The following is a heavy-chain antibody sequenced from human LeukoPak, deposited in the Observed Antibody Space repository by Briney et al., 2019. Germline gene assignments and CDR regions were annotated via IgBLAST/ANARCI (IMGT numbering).Heavy chain of an antibody. Sequence: GGSLRLSCAASGFTFSSSAMSWARQAPGKGLEWVAVISYDGSNKYYADSVKGRFTISRDNSKNTLYLQMNSLRAEDTAVYYCARDGTVGATYEGYYFDYWGQGTLVTVSS. D-gene: IGHD1-26*01. V-gene: IGHV3-30-3*01. CDR3: ARDGTVGATYEGYYFDY. CDR2: ISYDGSNK. J-gene: IGHJ4*02. CDR1: GFTFSSSA.